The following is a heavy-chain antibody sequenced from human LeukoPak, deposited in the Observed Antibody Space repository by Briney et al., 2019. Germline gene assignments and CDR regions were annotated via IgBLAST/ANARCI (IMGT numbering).Heavy chain of an antibody. D-gene: IGHD5-12*01. CDR3: AAAWLVAARDAFDV. Sequence: GTSVKVSCKASGFTFTSSAVQWVRQARGQRLEWIGWIVVGSGNTNYAQKFQERVTITRDMSTSTAYMELSSLRSEDTAVYYSAAAWLVAARDAFDVWGQGTMVTVSS. J-gene: IGHJ3*01. CDR2: IVVGSGNT. CDR1: GFTFTSSA. V-gene: IGHV1-58*01.